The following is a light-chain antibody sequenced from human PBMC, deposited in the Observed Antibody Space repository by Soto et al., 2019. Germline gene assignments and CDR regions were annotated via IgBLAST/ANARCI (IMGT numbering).Light chain of an antibody. CDR3: QQYGESPPWT. Sequence: EIVLTQSPGTLSLSPGERATLSCRARQRVSSSYLAWYQQKPGQAPRLLIFGASRRATGIPDSFSGSGSGTEFALTISRVEPEDFAVYYCQQYGESPPWTFGQGTKVDIK. V-gene: IGKV3-20*01. J-gene: IGKJ1*01. CDR2: GAS. CDR1: QRVSSSY.